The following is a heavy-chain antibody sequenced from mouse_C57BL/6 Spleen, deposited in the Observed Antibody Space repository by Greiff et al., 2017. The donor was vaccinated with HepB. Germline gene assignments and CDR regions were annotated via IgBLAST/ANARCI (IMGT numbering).Heavy chain of an antibody. CDR3: ARRGFYYYGSSLYYYAMDY. D-gene: IGHD1-1*01. J-gene: IGHJ4*01. CDR2: ILPGSGST. CDR1: GYTFTGYW. V-gene: IGHV1-9*01. Sequence: QVQLKESGAELMKPGASVKLSCKATGYTFTGYWIEWVKQRPGHGLEWIGEILPGSGSTNYNEKFKGKATFTADTSSNTAYMQLSSLTTEDSAIYYCARRGFYYYGSSLYYYAMDYWGQGTSVTVSS.